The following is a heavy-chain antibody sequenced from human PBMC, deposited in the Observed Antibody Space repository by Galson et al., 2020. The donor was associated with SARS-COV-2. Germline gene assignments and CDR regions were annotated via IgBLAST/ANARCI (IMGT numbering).Heavy chain of an antibody. CDR3: ARGFRGYSYGYTWFDP. Sequence: SQTLSLTCAISGDSVSSNSAAWNWIRQSPSRGLEWLGRTYYRSKWYNDYAVSVKSRITINPDTSKNQFSLKLSSVTAADTAVYYCARGFRGYSYGYTWFDPWGQGTLVTVSS. J-gene: IGHJ5*02. V-gene: IGHV6-1*01. D-gene: IGHD5-18*01. CDR1: GDSVSSNSAA. CDR2: TYYRSKWYN.